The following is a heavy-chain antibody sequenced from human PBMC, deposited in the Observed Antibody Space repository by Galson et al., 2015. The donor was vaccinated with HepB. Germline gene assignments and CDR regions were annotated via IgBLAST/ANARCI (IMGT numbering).Heavy chain of an antibody. J-gene: IGHJ3*02. CDR2: INPNSGGT. CDR1: GYTFTGYY. Sequence: SVKVSCKASGYTFTGYYMHWVRQAPGQGLEWMGWINPNSGGTNYAQKFQGRVTMTRDTSISTAYMELSRLRSDDTAVYYCARDIVVVPAAIRPLGAFDIWGQGTMVTVSS. V-gene: IGHV1-2*02. D-gene: IGHD2-2*01. CDR3: ARDIVVVPAAIRPLGAFDI.